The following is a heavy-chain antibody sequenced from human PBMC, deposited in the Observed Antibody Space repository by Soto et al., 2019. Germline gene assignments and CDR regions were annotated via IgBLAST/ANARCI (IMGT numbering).Heavy chain of an antibody. V-gene: IGHV3-74*01. J-gene: IGHJ4*02. D-gene: IGHD2-15*01. CDR3: TKGHSFGGNLG. CDR2: INGDGSST. Sequence: GGSLRLSCADSGFIFSSYWMHWIRQAPGKGLVWVSRINGDGSSTTYADSVKGRFTISRDNAKNTLYLQMNSLRAEDTAVYYCTKGHSFGGNLGWGQGTLVTVSS. CDR1: GFIFSSYW.